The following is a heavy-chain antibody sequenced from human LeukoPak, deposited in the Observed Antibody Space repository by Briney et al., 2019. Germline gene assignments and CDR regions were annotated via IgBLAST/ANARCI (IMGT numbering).Heavy chain of an antibody. CDR1: GFTFSSYA. J-gene: IGHJ4*02. Sequence: GGSLRLSCAASGFTFSSYAMSWVRQAPGKGLEWVSAISGSGGSTYYADSVKGRFTIFRDNSKNTLYLQMDSLRAEDTAVYYCAKVSPWFGELDYWGQGTLVTVSS. V-gene: IGHV3-23*01. D-gene: IGHD3-10*01. CDR2: ISGSGGST. CDR3: AKVSPWFGELDY.